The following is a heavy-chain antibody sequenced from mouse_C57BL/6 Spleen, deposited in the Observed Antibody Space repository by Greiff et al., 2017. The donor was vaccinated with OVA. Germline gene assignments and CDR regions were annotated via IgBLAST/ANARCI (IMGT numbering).Heavy chain of an antibody. J-gene: IGHJ2*01. CDR3: ARKVAGSSLDY. CDR1: GYTFTSYW. CDR2: INPSNGGT. Sequence: VQLQQPGTELVKPGASVKLSCKASGYTFTSYWMHWVKQRPGQGLEWIGNINPSNGGTNYNEKFKSKATLTVDKSSSTAYMQLSSLISEDSAVDDCARKVAGSSLDYWGQGTTLTVSS. D-gene: IGHD1-1*01. V-gene: IGHV1-53*01.